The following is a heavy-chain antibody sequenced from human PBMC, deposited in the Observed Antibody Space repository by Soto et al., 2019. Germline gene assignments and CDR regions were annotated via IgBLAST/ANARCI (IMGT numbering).Heavy chain of an antibody. V-gene: IGHV4-34*01. D-gene: IGHD3-3*01. Sequence: PSETLSLTCAVYGGSFSGYYWRWIRQPPGKGLEWIGEINHSGSTNYNPSLKSRVTISVDTSKNQFSLKLSSVTAADTAVYYCARGKADYDFWSGYFSVQLDYWGQGTLVTVSS. J-gene: IGHJ4*02. CDR3: ARGKADYDFWSGYFSVQLDY. CDR2: INHSGST. CDR1: GGSFSGYY.